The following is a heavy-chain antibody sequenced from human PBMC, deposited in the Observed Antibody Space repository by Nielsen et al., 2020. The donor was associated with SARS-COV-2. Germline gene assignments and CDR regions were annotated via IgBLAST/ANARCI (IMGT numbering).Heavy chain of an antibody. V-gene: IGHV3-23*01. Sequence: GESLKISCAASGFSFNSFAMHWVRQAQGKALEWVSVISGTGASIHYADSVKGRFTISRDNSKNTLYLDMDSVRAEDTAKYYCAKDRVEYCSAFSCFGELDNWGQGSLVTVSS. CDR1: GFSFNSFA. J-gene: IGHJ4*02. CDR3: AKDRVEYCSAFSCFGELDN. CDR2: ISGTGASI. D-gene: IGHD2/OR15-2a*01.